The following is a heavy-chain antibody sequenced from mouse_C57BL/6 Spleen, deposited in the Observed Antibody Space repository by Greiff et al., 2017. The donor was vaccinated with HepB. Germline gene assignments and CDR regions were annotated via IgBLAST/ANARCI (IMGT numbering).Heavy chain of an antibody. J-gene: IGHJ3*01. V-gene: IGHV1-50*01. Sequence: QVQLQQSGAELVKPGASVKLSCKASGYTFTSYWMQWVKQRPGQGLEWIGEIDPSDSYTNYNQKFKGKATLTVDTSSSTAYMKLSSLTSEDSAVYYCASIDSSGYSFAYWGQGTLVTVSA. CDR2: IDPSDSYT. D-gene: IGHD3-2*02. CDR1: GYTFTSYW. CDR3: ASIDSSGYSFAY.